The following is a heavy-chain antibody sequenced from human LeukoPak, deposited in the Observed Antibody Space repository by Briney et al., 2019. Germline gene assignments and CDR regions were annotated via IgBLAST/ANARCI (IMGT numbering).Heavy chain of an antibody. CDR3: ARDGLHLGLGAFDI. Sequence: GGPLSLSCAASGFTFNRYSKLWLRQAPGKALEGFSSISNSSSYIYYAASVKGRFTISRDNAKNSLYLQMNSLRAEDTAVYYCARDGLHLGLGAFDIWGQGTMVTVSS. CDR2: ISNSSSYI. J-gene: IGHJ3*02. V-gene: IGHV3-21*01. CDR1: GFTFNRYS. D-gene: IGHD3-16*01.